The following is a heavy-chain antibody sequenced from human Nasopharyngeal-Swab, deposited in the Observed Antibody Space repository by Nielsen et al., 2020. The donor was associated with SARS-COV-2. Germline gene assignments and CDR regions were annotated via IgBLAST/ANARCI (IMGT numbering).Heavy chain of an antibody. CDR1: GFTFGDYY. J-gene: IGHJ5*02. CDR3: ARDPVASILGDWFDP. V-gene: IGHV3-11*04. Sequence: GESLKISCAAPGFTFGDYYMSWIRQAPGKGLEWISYISRSGRTIYHADSVKGRFSISRDNAKNSLYLQMNSLRAEDTAVYYCARDPVASILGDWFDPWGQGTLVTVSS. CDR2: ISRSGRTI. D-gene: IGHD5-12*01.